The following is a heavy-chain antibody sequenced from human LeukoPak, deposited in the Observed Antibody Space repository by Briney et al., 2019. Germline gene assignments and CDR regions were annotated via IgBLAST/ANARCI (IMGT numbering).Heavy chain of an antibody. CDR3: ATNPYSSSSRILFGY. CDR2: IYYSGTT. CDR1: GGSISGYY. Sequence: PSETLSLTCTVSGGSISGYYWTWIRQPPGKGLEWIGYIYYSGTTYYNPSLKSRVTISVDTSKNQFSLKLSSVTAADTAVYYCATNPYSSSSRILFGYWGQGTLVTVSS. D-gene: IGHD6-6*01. J-gene: IGHJ4*02. V-gene: IGHV4-59*12.